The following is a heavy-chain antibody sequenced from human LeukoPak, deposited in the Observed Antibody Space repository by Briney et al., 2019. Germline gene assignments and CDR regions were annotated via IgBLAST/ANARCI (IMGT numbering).Heavy chain of an antibody. V-gene: IGHV3-7*01. CDR1: GFTFSSYW. J-gene: IGHJ4*02. CDR3: ARVGDIVATINYYFDY. CDR2: IKQDGSEK. D-gene: IGHD5-12*01. Sequence: GGSLRLSCAASGFTFSSYWMSWVRQAPGKGLEWVANIKQDGSEKYYVDSVKGRFTISRDNAKNSLYLQMNSLRAEDTAVYYCARVGDIVATINYYFDYWGQGTLVTVSS.